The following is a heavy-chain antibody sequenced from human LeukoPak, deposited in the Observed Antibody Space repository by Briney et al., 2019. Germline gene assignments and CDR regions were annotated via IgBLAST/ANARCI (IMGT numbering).Heavy chain of an antibody. Sequence: PGGSLRLSCAASGLTFNSYWMHWVRQVAGRGLVWVARINGDASNTTYADSVKGRFTISRDNAKNTLYLQMNSLRVDDTAVYYCARAMPRDNWFDPWGQGSLVTVSS. CDR1: GLTFNSYW. V-gene: IGHV3-74*03. J-gene: IGHJ5*02. CDR2: INGDASNT. CDR3: ARAMPRDNWFDP. D-gene: IGHD2-2*01.